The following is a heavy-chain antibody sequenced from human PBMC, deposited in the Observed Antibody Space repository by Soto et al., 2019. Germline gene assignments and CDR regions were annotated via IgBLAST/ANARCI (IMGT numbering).Heavy chain of an antibody. CDR2: ISSGGGST. J-gene: IGHJ4*02. CDR3: AKEGYCSTTSCLHYDD. Sequence: EVQLLESGGGLVQPGGSLRLSCAASGFTFSRHAMSWVRQAPGKGLEWVSAISSGGGSTYYADSVKGRFTISRDNSKNTLYLQMNSLRAEDTAVYYCAKEGYCSTTSCLHYDDWGQGTLVTVSS. CDR1: GFTFSRHA. D-gene: IGHD2-2*01. V-gene: IGHV3-23*01.